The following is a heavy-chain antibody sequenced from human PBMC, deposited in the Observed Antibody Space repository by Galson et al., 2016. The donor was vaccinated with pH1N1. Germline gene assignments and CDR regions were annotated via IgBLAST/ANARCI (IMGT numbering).Heavy chain of an antibody. CDR3: ARDGESMRGSYFNYYYYGMGV. D-gene: IGHD1-26*01. CDR2: ISVYNGNT. V-gene: IGHV1-18*04. CDR1: GYTFTSYG. Sequence: SVKVSCKASGYTFTSYGISWVRQAPGQGLEWMGWISVYNGNTNYAQKLQGRVTMTTDTSTSTAYMELRSLRSDDTAVYYCARDGESMRGSYFNYYYYGMGVWGQGTTVTVSS. J-gene: IGHJ6*02.